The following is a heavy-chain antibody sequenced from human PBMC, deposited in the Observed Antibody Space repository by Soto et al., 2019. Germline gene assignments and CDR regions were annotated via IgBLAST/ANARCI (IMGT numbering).Heavy chain of an antibody. J-gene: IGHJ6*02. CDR3: AKDLEGVVPAAMAGDYYYYGMDV. D-gene: IGHD2-2*01. CDR2: ISYDGSNK. CDR1: GFTFSSYG. V-gene: IGHV3-30*18. Sequence: QVQLVESGGGVVQPGRSLRLSCAASGFTFSSYGMHWVRQAPGKGLEWVAVISYDGSNKYYADSVKGRFTISRDNSKNTLYLQMNSLRAEDTAVYYCAKDLEGVVPAAMAGDYYYYGMDVWGQGTTVTVSS.